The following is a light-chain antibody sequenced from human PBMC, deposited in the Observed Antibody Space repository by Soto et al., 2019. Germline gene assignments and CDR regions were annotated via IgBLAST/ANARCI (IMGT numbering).Light chain of an antibody. CDR1: SSDVGSYNL. J-gene: IGLJ1*01. CDR3: CSYEGSSTPYV. V-gene: IGLV2-23*01. CDR2: EGS. Sequence: QSALTQPASVSGSPGQSITISCTGTSSDVGSYNLVSWYQRHPGKAPKLMIYEGSKRPSGVSNRFSGSKSGNTASLTISGLQAEDEADYYCCSYEGSSTPYVFRTGTKVTVL.